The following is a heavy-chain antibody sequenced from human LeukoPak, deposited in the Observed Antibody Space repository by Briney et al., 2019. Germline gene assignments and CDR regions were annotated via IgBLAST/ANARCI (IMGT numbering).Heavy chain of an antibody. Sequence: SETLSLTCNVSGGSISSSSYYWGWIRQPPGKGLEWIGSIYYSGSSYYNPSLKSRVTIYVDTYKNQYSLKLSSVTAADTAVYYCARLCYYSYYGMQVWGQGTTVSVPS. V-gene: IGHV4-39*01. CDR1: GGSISSSSYY. J-gene: IGHJ6*02. CDR3: ARLCYYSYYGMQV. CDR2: IYYSGSS.